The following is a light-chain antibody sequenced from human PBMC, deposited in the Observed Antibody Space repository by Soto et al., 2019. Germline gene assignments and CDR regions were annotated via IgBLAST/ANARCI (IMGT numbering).Light chain of an antibody. J-gene: IGKJ4*01. Sequence: DIQMTQSPSSLSASVGDRVTITCRASQSISNYLNWYQQKPGKAPKLLIYAASSLQSGVPSRFXXXGSGTXXXXTIXXLQAEDFATYYCQQSYSTPLTFGGGTKVEIK. CDR1: QSISNY. V-gene: IGKV1-39*01. CDR2: AAS. CDR3: QQSYSTPLT.